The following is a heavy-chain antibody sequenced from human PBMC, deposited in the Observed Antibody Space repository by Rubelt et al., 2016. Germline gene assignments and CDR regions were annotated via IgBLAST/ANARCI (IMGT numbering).Heavy chain of an antibody. J-gene: IGHJ4*02. V-gene: IGHV2-5*02. D-gene: IGHD1-1*01. CDR1: GFSLSTSGVG. CDR2: IYWDDDK. CDR3: AHSPERSGHYFDY. Sequence: QITLKESGPTLVKPTQTLTLTCTFSGFSLSTSGVGVGWIRQPPGKALEWLALIYWDDDKRYSPPLKSRLTLPQDTPKNQVVVTMTNMDPVYTAKYSCAHSPERSGHYFDYWGQGTLVTVSS.